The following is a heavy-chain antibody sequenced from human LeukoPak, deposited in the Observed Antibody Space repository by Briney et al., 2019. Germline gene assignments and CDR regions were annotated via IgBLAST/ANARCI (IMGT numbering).Heavy chain of an antibody. Sequence: SETLSLTCTVSGGSISSGGYYWSWIRQHPGKGLEWIGYIYYSGSTYYNPSLKSRVTISADTSKNQFSLKLSSVTAADTAVYYCARERDSSGYYFDYWGQGTLVTVSS. CDR1: GGSISSGGYY. CDR2: IYYSGST. CDR3: ARERDSSGYYFDY. V-gene: IGHV4-31*03. D-gene: IGHD3-22*01. J-gene: IGHJ4*02.